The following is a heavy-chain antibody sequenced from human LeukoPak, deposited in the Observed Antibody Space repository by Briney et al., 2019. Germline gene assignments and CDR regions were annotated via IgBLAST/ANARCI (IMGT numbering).Heavy chain of an antibody. CDR3: ARDSSRIGGVEGDAFDI. D-gene: IGHD2-2*01. CDR2: ISSSSSYI. CDR1: GFTFSSYA. V-gene: IGHV3-21*01. Sequence: GSLRLSCAASGFTFSSYAMSWVRQAPGKGLECVSSISSSSSYIYYADSVKGRFTISRDNAKNSLYLQMNSLRAEDTAVYYCARDSSRIGGVEGDAFDIWGQGTMVTVSS. J-gene: IGHJ3*02.